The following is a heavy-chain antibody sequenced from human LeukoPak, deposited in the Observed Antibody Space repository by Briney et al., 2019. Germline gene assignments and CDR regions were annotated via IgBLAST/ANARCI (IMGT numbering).Heavy chain of an antibody. CDR2: INSGGNSI. CDR1: GFSFSDYF. V-gene: IGHV3-11*04. D-gene: IGHD1-26*01. CDR3: ARSEVGVAGPLDI. J-gene: IGHJ3*02. Sequence: GGSLRLSCAAPGFSFSDYFMTWIRQAPGKGLEWVSYINSGGNSIYYADSVKGRFTISRDSAKSSLYLQMNSLRAEDTAVYYCARSEVGVAGPLDIWGQGTMVIVSS.